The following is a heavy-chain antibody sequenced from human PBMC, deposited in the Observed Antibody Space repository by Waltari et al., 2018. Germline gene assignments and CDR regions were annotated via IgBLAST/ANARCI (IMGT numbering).Heavy chain of an antibody. J-gene: IGHJ4*02. Sequence: QVQLVQSGAEVKKPGSSVKVSCKASGGTFSSYTISWVRQAPGQGLGGLGRISPVLGIANYAQKFQGRVTITADKSTSTAYMELSSLRSEDTAVYYCARELDYWGQGTLVTVSS. V-gene: IGHV1-69*08. CDR1: GGTFSSYT. CDR2: ISPVLGIA. CDR3: ARELDY.